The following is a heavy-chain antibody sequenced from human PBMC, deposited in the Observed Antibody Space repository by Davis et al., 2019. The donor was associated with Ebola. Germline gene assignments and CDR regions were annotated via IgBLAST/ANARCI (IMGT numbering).Heavy chain of an antibody. Sequence: PGGSLRLSCAASGFTVSNYAMNWVRQTPGKGLEWVSGISGTGEITYYADSVKGRFTISRDKSKNTLYMQMNSLRAEDTAVYYCAKALVDDSWGQGTLVTVSA. J-gene: IGHJ5*01. CDR2: ISGTGEIT. CDR3: AKALVDDS. CDR1: GFTVSNYA. V-gene: IGHV3-23*01.